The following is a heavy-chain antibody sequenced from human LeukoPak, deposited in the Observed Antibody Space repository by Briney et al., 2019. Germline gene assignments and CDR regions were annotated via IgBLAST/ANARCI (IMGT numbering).Heavy chain of an antibody. CDR2: IYYSGST. J-gene: IGHJ4*02. V-gene: IGHV4-59*08. Sequence: PSETLSLTCTVSGGSISSYYWSWVRQPPGKGLEWLGYIYYSGSTNYNPSLKSRVTISVDTSKNQFSLKLSSVTAADTAVYYCARHRRGYSGGGYYQRSFDYWGQGTLVTVSS. D-gene: IGHD5-12*01. CDR1: GGSISSYY. CDR3: ARHRRGYSGGGYYQRSFDY.